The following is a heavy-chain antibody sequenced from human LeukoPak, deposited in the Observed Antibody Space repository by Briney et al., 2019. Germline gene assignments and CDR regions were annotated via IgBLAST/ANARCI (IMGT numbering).Heavy chain of an antibody. CDR1: GYTFTSYD. J-gene: IGHJ6*02. D-gene: IGHD3-16*01. V-gene: IGHV1-8*01. Sequence: ASVKVSCKASGYTFTSYDINWVRQATGQGLEWMGWMNPNSGNTGYAQKFQGRVTMTRNTSISAAYMELSSLRPEDTAVYYCARGPAGDSYYYYGMDVWGQGTTVTVSS. CDR2: MNPNSGNT. CDR3: ARGPAGDSYYYYGMDV.